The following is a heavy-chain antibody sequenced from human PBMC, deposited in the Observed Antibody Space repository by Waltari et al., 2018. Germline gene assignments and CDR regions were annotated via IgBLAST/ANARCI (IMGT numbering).Heavy chain of an antibody. J-gene: IGHJ5*02. D-gene: IGHD1-26*01. CDR1: GGTFSSYD. V-gene: IGHV1-69*10. CDR2: IIPILGIA. Sequence: QVQLVQSGAEVKKPGSSVKVSCKASGGTFSSYDISWVRQAPGQGLEWMGGIIPILGIANYAQKFQGRVTITADKSTSTAYMELSSLRSEDTAVYYCARLEGATSWFDPWGQGTLVTVSS. CDR3: ARLEGATSWFDP.